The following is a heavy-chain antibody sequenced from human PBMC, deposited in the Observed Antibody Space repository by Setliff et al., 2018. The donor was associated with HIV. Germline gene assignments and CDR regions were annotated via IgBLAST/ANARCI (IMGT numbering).Heavy chain of an antibody. Sequence: SETLSLTCTVSAGAITNYYWNWIRQAAGKGLEWIGRVHFSGTTTIYNPSLKSRVTMSVDRSKKQFSLRLTSVTAADTALYYCARSGYYWDDAFDIWGQGGNGHRLL. J-gene: IGHJ3*02. CDR1: AGAITNYY. D-gene: IGHD3-22*01. CDR3: ARSGYYWDDAFDI. V-gene: IGHV4-4*07. CDR2: VHFSGTT.